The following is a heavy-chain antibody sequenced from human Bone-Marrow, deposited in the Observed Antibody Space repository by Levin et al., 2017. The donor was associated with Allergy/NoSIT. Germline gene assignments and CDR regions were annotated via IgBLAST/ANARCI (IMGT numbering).Heavy chain of an antibody. J-gene: IGHJ5*02. CDR2: INHSGST. CDR1: GGSFSGYY. V-gene: IGHV4-34*01. D-gene: IGHD3-22*01. Sequence: SETLSLTCAVYGGSFSGYYWSWIRQPPGKGLEWIGEINHSGSTNYNPSLKSRVTISVDTSKNQFSLKLSSVTAADTAVYYCARNLYYYDSRAPAAMTTGHWHPRALSPWGQGTLVTVSS. CDR3: ARNLYYYDSRAPAAMTTGHWHPRALSP.